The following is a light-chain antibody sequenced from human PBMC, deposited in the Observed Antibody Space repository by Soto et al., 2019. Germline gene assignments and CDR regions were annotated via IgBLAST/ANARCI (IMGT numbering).Light chain of an antibody. CDR2: DAS. CDR1: QSVSSY. V-gene: IGKV3-11*01. J-gene: IGKJ1*01. CDR3: QQRSTWPRT. Sequence: EIVLTQSPATLSLSPGERATLSCRASQSVSSYLAWYQQKVGQSPRLLIYDASNRATGIPARFSGSGSGTAFTLTTSSLTPEDFGIYSRQQRSTWPRTFGQGT.